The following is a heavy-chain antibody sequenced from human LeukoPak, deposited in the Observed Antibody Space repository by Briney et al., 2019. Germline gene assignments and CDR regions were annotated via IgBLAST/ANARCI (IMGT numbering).Heavy chain of an antibody. CDR3: ASPISRGYYHGYYFDY. Sequence: PSETLSLTCTVSGGSISSSNYYWGWIRQPPGKGLEWIGSIYYGGSTYYNPSLKSRVTISVDTSKNQFSLKLSSVTAADTAVYYCASPISRGYYHGYYFDYWGQGTLVTVSS. V-gene: IGHV4-39*01. D-gene: IGHD5-18*01. J-gene: IGHJ4*02. CDR2: IYYGGST. CDR1: GGSISSSNYY.